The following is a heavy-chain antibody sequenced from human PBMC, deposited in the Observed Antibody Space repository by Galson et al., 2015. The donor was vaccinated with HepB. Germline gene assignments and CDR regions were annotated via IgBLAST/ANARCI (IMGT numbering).Heavy chain of an antibody. V-gene: IGHV1-18*01. J-gene: IGHJ4*02. CDR2: ITAYNGHT. Sequence: SCKASGFPFTSYGFTWVRQAPGQGFEWVGWITAYNGHTNYAQKFQARVPLTTDASTRTAYMEMRNLRPDDTALYYCARGTVGLIRPRGDTLDYWGQGTLVTVSA. CDR1: GFPFTSYG. CDR3: ARGTVGLIRPRGDTLDY. D-gene: IGHD3/OR15-3a*01.